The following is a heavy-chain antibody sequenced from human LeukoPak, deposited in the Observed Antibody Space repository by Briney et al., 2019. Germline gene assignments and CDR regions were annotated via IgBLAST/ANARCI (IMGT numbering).Heavy chain of an antibody. J-gene: IGHJ4*02. D-gene: IGHD3-9*01. CDR2: ITGSDGTS. V-gene: IGHV3-23*01. Sequence: PGTSLSLSCVASGFTFTNYAMSWVRQAPGKGLEWVSAITGSDGTSHYADSVKGRFTISRDNSKNTLYLQVNSLRAEDTAVYYCAKWGDYDIVTGYYVPDYWGQGTLVTVSS. CDR3: AKWGDYDIVTGYYVPDY. CDR1: GFTFTNYA.